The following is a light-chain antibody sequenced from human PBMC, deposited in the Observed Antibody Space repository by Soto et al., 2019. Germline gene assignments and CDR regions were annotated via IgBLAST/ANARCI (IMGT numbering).Light chain of an antibody. CDR2: GAS. J-gene: IGKJ1*01. CDR1: QSVSID. CDR3: QQCYMGWT. Sequence: EIVLTQSPGTLSLSPGERATLSCRASQSVSIDLAWYQQTPGQAPRLLIYGASTRATGIPVRFSGTGSGTEFTFSITSLQPEDFGTYYCQQCYMGWTFGQGTKVDIK. V-gene: IGKV3-15*01.